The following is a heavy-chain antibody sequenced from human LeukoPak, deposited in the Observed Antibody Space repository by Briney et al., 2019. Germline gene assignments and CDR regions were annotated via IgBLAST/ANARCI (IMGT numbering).Heavy chain of an antibody. V-gene: IGHV3-21*01. J-gene: IGHJ4*02. Sequence: NSGGSLRLSCAASGFTFSSYSMNWVRQAPGKGLEWVSSISTSSRYIYYADSVKGRFTISRDNAKNSLYLQMNSLRAEDTAVYYCATLYYDGGVYHPFKFWGQGTLVTVSS. CDR2: ISTSSRYI. D-gene: IGHD3-16*01. CDR1: GFTFSSYS. CDR3: ATLYYDGGVYHPFKF.